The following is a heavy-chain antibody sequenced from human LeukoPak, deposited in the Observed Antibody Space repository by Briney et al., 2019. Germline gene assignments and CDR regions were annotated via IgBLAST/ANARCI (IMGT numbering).Heavy chain of an antibody. CDR1: GCTFTSYD. V-gene: IGHV1-8*03. J-gene: IGHJ5*02. CDR2: MNPNSGNT. D-gene: IGHD4-17*01. Sequence: ASVKVSCKDSGCTFTSYDIKWVRQATGQGLEWMEWMNPNSGNTGYAQKFQGRVTITRNTSISTAYMELSSLRSEDTAVYYCARGGYGAHNWFDPWGQGTLVTVSS. CDR3: ARGGYGAHNWFDP.